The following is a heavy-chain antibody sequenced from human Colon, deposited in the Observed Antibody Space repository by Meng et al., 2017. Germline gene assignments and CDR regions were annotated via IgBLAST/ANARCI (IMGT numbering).Heavy chain of an antibody. Sequence: LAESGHGLVEPSGTLALTGIVSGDSISSDIWWSWVRQPPGKGLEWIGEVYHRGDTNYNPSLKSRVVISVDRSKNQFSLNLSSVTAADTAVYYCGRDQGRQLINHWGQGTLVTVSS. CDR1: GDSISSDIW. CDR2: VYHRGDT. V-gene: IGHV4-4*02. CDR3: GRDQGRQLINH. D-gene: IGHD1-1*01. J-gene: IGHJ4*02.